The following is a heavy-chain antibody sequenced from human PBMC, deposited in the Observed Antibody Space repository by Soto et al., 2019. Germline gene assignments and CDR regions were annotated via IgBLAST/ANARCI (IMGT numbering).Heavy chain of an antibody. V-gene: IGHV4-4*02. CDR1: GGPIRRYNW. Sequence: QVQLQESGPGLVEPAGTLSLTCAVSGGPIRRYNWWSWVRQPPGKGLEWIGEIHHDGGTNYNTSLEGRVTISVANAKNHLSLHLNSVTTADAAIYYCARMPYSYYALDVWGQGTTVTVSS. CDR2: IHHDGGT. J-gene: IGHJ6*02. CDR3: ARMPYSYYALDV. D-gene: IGHD2-2*01.